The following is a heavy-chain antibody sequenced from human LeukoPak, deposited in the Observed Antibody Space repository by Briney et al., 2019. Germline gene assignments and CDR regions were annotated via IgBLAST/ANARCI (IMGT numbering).Heavy chain of an antibody. CDR2: IRSSDSNT. J-gene: IGHJ3*02. D-gene: IGHD4-17*01. V-gene: IGHV3-23*01. Sequence: GGSLRLSCAASGFTFSSYAMSWVRQAPGEGLEWVSSIRSSDSNTYYADSVKGRFTISRDNSKNTLYLQMNSLRAEDTAVYYCAKAYYGDYGWDDAFDIWGQGTMVTVSS. CDR3: AKAYYGDYGWDDAFDI. CDR1: GFTFSSYA.